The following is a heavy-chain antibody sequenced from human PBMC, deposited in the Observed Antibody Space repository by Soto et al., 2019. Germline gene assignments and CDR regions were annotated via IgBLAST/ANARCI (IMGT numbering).Heavy chain of an antibody. CDR2: IYYSGGT. J-gene: IGHJ1*01. D-gene: IGHD1-26*01. Sequence: WTWIRQPPGKGLEWVGYIYYSGGTYYNPSLKRRLTISVDTSKNQFSLMLSSLTAADTAVYYCATRSSPYAEYFQHWGQGTLVTVSS. V-gene: IGHV4-31*02. CDR3: ATRSSPYAEYFQH.